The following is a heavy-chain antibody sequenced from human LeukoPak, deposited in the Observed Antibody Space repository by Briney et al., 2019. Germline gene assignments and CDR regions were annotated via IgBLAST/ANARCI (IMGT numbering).Heavy chain of an antibody. CDR1: GGSVISSY. CDR2: IYYSDIT. Sequence: SETLSLTCTVSGGSVISSYWSWIRQLPGKGLEWIAYIYYSDITNYNPSFQSRVTISKDTSKNQVSLKRRSTTAAPRALSFCARHESDEYFQNWGQGTLVTVSS. J-gene: IGHJ1*01. V-gene: IGHV4-59*02. CDR3: ARHESDEYFQN.